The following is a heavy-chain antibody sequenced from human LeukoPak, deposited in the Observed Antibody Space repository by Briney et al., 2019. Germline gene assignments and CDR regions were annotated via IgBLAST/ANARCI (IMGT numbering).Heavy chain of an antibody. CDR3: AKDTGRTWFGEQGFDY. CDR2: ISYDGSNK. V-gene: IGHV3-30*18. D-gene: IGHD3-10*01. Sequence: GGSLRLSCAASGFPFSSYGMHWVRQAPGKGLEWVTVISYDGSNKYYADSVKGRFTISRDNAKNSLYLQMNSLRAEDMALYYCAKDTGRTWFGEQGFDYWGQGTLVTVSS. CDR1: GFPFSSYG. J-gene: IGHJ4*02.